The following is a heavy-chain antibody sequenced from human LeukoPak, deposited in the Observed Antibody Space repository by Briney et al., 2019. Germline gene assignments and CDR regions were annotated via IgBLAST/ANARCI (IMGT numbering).Heavy chain of an antibody. CDR2: INSDGSST. CDR1: GFTFSSYW. Sequence: SGGSLRLSCAASGFTFSSYWMHWVRQAPGKGLVWVSRINSDGSSTSYADSVKGRFTISRDNAKNTLYLQMNSLRAEDTAVYYCAREPGDIVATTEGLTFDYWGQGTLVTVSS. J-gene: IGHJ4*02. D-gene: IGHD5-12*01. CDR3: AREPGDIVATTEGLTFDY. V-gene: IGHV3-74*01.